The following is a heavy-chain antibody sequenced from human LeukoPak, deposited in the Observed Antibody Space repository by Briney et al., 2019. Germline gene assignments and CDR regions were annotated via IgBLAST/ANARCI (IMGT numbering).Heavy chain of an antibody. CDR1: GFTFTNYG. D-gene: IGHD2-15*01. CDR2: IWYDGSDK. Sequence: GGSLRLSCAASGFTFTNYGMHWVRQAPGKGLEWVAVIWYDGSDKYYADSVQGRFAISRDNSKNTLYLQMNSLRAEDTAVYYCARGPCSGVNCPFDYWGQGTLVTVSS. V-gene: IGHV3-33*01. J-gene: IGHJ4*02. CDR3: ARGPCSGVNCPFDY.